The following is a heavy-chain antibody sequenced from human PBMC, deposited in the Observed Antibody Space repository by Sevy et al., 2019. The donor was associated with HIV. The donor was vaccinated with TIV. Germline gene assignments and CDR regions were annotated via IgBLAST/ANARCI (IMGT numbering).Heavy chain of an antibody. Sequence: GGSLRLSCAASGFTFSSYAMHWVRQAPGKGLEWVAVISYDGSNKYYADSVKGRFTISRDNSKNTLYLQMNSLRAEDKAVYYCARERTYSSSSDYYYGMDVWGQGTTVTVSS. CDR1: GFTFSSYA. D-gene: IGHD6-13*01. J-gene: IGHJ6*02. CDR3: ARERTYSSSSDYYYGMDV. V-gene: IGHV3-30-3*01. CDR2: ISYDGSNK.